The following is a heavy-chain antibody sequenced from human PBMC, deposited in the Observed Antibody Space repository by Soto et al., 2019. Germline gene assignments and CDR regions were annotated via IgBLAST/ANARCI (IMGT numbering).Heavy chain of an antibody. V-gene: IGHV4-59*01. J-gene: IGHJ3*02. CDR2: IYYSGST. CDR1: GGSISSYY. D-gene: IGHD6-6*01. CDR3: ARERSSSSPERVVAFDI. Sequence: PSETLSLTCTVSGGSISSYYWSWIRQPPGKGLEWIGYIYYSGSTNYNPSLKSRVTISVDTSKNQFSLELSSVTAADTAVYYCARERSSSSPERVVAFDIWGQATMVTVS.